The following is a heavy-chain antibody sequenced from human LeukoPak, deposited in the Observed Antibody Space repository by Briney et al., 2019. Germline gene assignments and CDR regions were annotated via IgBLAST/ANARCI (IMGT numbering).Heavy chain of an antibody. V-gene: IGHV1-18*01. CDR3: ARAYCSGGSCYEGQIQFGPYYYYGMDV. CDR2: ISAYNGNT. Sequence: ASVKVSCKASGYTFTSYGISWVRQAPGQGLEWMGWISAYNGNTNYAQKLQGRVTMTTDTSTSTAYMELRSLRSDDTAVYYCARAYCSGGSCYEGQIQFGPYYYYGMDVWGQGTRSPSP. J-gene: IGHJ6*02. D-gene: IGHD2-15*01. CDR1: GYTFTSYG.